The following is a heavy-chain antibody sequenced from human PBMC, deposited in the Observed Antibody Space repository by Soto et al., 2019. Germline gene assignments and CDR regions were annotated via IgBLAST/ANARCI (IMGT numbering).Heavy chain of an antibody. Sequence: QVQLVQSGDEVKKPGSSVKVSCKASGGTFSSYTISWVRQAPGQGLEWMGRIIPILGIANYAQKFQGRVTITADKSTSTAYMELSSLISEDTAVYYCARGGSSGWYSFDYWGQGTLVTVPS. D-gene: IGHD6-19*01. CDR2: IIPILGIA. V-gene: IGHV1-69*02. CDR1: GGTFSSYT. CDR3: ARGGSSGWYSFDY. J-gene: IGHJ4*02.